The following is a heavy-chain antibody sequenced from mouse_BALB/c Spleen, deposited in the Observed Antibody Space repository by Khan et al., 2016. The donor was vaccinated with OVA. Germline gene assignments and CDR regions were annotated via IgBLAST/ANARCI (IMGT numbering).Heavy chain of an antibody. V-gene: IGHV2-6-7*01. Sequence: QVQLKESGPGLVAPSQSLSLTCTVSGFSLTGYGVNWVRQPPGKGLEWLGMIWGDGSTDYNSALKSRLNLSKDNSKSQVFLKMNSLQTDDTARYYCARAYYGNYREAMDYWGQGTSVTVSA. D-gene: IGHD2-10*01. CDR2: IWGDGST. J-gene: IGHJ4*01. CDR1: GFSLTGYG. CDR3: ARAYYGNYREAMDY.